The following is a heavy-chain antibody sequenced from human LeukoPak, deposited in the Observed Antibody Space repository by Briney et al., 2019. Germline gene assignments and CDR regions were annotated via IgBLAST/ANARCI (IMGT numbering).Heavy chain of an antibody. CDR1: GFTFSSYA. CDR2: ISESGDST. CDR3: AKDSSSWSSKGFDY. D-gene: IGHD6-13*01. Sequence: PGGSLRLSCAASGFTFSSYAMSWVRQAPGEGLEWVSAISESGDSTYYADSVKGRFTISRDNSKNTLYLQMNSLRAEDTAVYYCAKDSSSWSSKGFDYWGQGTLVTVSS. J-gene: IGHJ4*02. V-gene: IGHV3-23*01.